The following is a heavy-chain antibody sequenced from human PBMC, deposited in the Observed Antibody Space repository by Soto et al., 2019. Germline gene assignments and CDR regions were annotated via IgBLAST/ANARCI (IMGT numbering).Heavy chain of an antibody. V-gene: IGHV1-2*04. CDR1: GYTFIGHY. Sequence: ASVKVSCKASGYTFIGHYMHWVRQAPGQGLEWMGWINPNNGDTNYAQKFQGWVTMTRDTSISTAYMEMRSLRSDDTAVYYCARAPRSSWYAPWGQGTLVTVSS. J-gene: IGHJ5*02. CDR2: INPNNGDT. D-gene: IGHD6-13*01. CDR3: ARAPRSSWYAP.